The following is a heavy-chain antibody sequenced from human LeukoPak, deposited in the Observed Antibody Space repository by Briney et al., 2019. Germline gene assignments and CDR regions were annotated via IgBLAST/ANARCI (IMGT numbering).Heavy chain of an antibody. D-gene: IGHD3-10*01. Sequence: SETLSLTCTDSGGSISSYFWSWIRQPPGKGLEWIGNIYNIGSTNYNPSLKSRVTISVDTSKNQFSLKLSSVTAADTAVYHCARDSGSGSRYFDYWGQGTLVTVSS. CDR3: ARDSGSGSRYFDY. CDR2: IYNIGST. J-gene: IGHJ4*02. V-gene: IGHV4-59*01. CDR1: GGSISSYF.